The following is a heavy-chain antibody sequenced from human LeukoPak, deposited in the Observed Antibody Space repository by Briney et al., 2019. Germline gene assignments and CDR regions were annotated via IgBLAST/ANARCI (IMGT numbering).Heavy chain of an antibody. CDR3: ERGRSKYYGMEV. J-gene: IGHJ6*02. Sequence: AGTLSLTCSGSDGSINSYYWNGIRRPPWKGLEGIGYLYYNGNTNYSPSLKSPVTMSVDTSTHLFCLKVSSVTAADPAVSYCERGRSKYYGMEVWGQGTTVTVSS. CDR1: DGSINSYY. CDR2: LYYNGNT. V-gene: IGHV4-59*01. D-gene: IGHD1-26*01.